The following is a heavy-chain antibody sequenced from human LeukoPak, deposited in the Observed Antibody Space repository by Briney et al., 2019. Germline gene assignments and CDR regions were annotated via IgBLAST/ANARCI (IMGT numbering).Heavy chain of an antibody. D-gene: IGHD6-13*01. CDR2: INWNGGST. V-gene: IGHV3-20*04. CDR1: GFTFSNYG. Sequence: GGSLRLSCAASGFTFSNYGMTWVRRAPGKGLEWVSGINWNGGSTGYADSVKGRFTISRDNAKNSLYLQMNSLRAEDTALYYCARDPYSSSWSPSYYYCYGMDVWGQGTTVTVSS. CDR3: ARDPYSSSWSPSYYYCYGMDV. J-gene: IGHJ6*02.